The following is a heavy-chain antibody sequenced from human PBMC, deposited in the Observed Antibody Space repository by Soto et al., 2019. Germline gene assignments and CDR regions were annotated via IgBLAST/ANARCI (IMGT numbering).Heavy chain of an antibody. D-gene: IGHD3-10*01. CDR1: GYTFTTYD. CDR2: MNPKNGAT. J-gene: IGHJ4*02. V-gene: IGHV1-8*01. CDR3: ARGYGPYFDY. Sequence: QVQLAQSGAEVKKPGASVKVSCKASGYTFTTYDFNWVRQATGQGLEWMGWMNPKNGATDYAQKFQGRVTMTRDTSINTAYMELSRLRSEETAVYCCARGYGPYFDYWGQGALVTVSS.